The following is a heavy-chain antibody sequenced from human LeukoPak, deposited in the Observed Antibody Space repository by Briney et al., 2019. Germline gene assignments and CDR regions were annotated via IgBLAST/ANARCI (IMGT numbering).Heavy chain of an antibody. V-gene: IGHV4-59*01. CDR3: ARMGNYGANSYYFDY. CDR1: GGSISNYY. CDR2: IYYSGST. Sequence: SETLSLTCTVSGGSISNYYLIWIRQPPGKGLEWIGYIYYSGSTNYNPSLKSRVTISVDTSKTQFSLKLSSVTAADTAMYYCARMGNYGANSYYFDYWGQGTLVTVSS. J-gene: IGHJ4*02. D-gene: IGHD4-23*01.